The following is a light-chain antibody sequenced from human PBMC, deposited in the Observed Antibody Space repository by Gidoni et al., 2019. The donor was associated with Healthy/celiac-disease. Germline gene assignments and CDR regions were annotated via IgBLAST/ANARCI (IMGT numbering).Light chain of an antibody. Sequence: EIVLTPSPDFQSVTPTEKVTITSRASQNIRSSLHWYQQKPDQSPKLLNKYASQSVSGVPSRFSGSGSGTDFTFTINSLEAEDAAAYYCHQSSSLPYTFGQGTKLEIK. CDR3: HQSSSLPYT. CDR1: QNIRSS. CDR2: YAS. V-gene: IGKV6D-21*02. J-gene: IGKJ2*01.